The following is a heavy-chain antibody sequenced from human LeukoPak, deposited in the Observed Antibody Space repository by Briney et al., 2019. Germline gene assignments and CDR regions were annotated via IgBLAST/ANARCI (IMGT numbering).Heavy chain of an antibody. CDR2: MYYSGNT. V-gene: IGHV4-59*01. Sequence: PSETLSLTCTVSGGSISSYYWSWIRQPPGKGLEWIGYMYYSGNTKYNPSLKSRVTISGDTSKKQFSLKLSSVTAADTALYYCARGYSGYDPTYFDYWGQGTLVTVSS. D-gene: IGHD5-12*01. J-gene: IGHJ4*02. CDR3: ARGYSGYDPTYFDY. CDR1: GGSISSYY.